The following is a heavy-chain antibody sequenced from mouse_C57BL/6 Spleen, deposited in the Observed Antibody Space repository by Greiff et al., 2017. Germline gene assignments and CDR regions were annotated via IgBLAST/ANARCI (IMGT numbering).Heavy chain of an antibody. CDR1: GYTFTDYY. D-gene: IGHD1-1*01. CDR2: IYPGSGNT. V-gene: IGHV1-76*01. CDR3: ARRGVYGSSFDY. Sequence: VQLQQSGAELVRPGASVKLSCKASGYTFTDYYINWVKQRPGQGLEWIARIYPGSGNTYSNEKFKGKATLTAEKSSSTAYMQLSSLTSEDSAVYFCARRGVYGSSFDYWGQGTTLTVSS. J-gene: IGHJ2*01.